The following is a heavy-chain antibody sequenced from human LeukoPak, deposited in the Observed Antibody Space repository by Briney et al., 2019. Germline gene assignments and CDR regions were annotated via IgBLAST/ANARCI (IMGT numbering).Heavy chain of an antibody. V-gene: IGHV4-34*01. CDR2: INHSGST. CDR1: GGSFSGYY. J-gene: IGHJ4*02. Sequence: SETLSLTCAVYGGSFSGYYWSWIRQPPGKGLEWIGEINHSGSTNYNPSLKSRVTISVDTSKNQFSLKLSSVTAADTAVYYFARGGGSSGYYTGYWGQGTLVSVFS. D-gene: IGHD3-22*01. CDR3: ARGGGSSGYYTGY.